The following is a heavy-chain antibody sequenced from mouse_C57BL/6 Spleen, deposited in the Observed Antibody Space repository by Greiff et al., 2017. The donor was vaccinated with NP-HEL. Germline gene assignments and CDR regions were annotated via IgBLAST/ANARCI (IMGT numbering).Heavy chain of an antibody. D-gene: IGHD1-1*01. CDR1: GYTFSSSW. V-gene: IGHV1-82*01. J-gene: IGHJ2*01. Sequence: VQLQQSGPELVKPGASVKISCKASGYTFSSSWMNWVKQRPGKGLEWIGRIYPGDGDANYNGKFKGKATLTADKSSSTADMQLSSLTSEDSAVYFCARSFYDYFDYWGQCTTLTVSS. CDR3: ARSFYDYFDY. CDR2: IYPGDGDA.